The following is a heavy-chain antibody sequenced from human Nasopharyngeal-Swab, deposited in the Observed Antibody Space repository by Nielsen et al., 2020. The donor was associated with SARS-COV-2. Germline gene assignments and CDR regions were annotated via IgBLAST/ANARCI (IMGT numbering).Heavy chain of an antibody. V-gene: IGHV3-11*04. Sequence: GGSLRLSCAVYGGSFSGYYWSWIRQAPGKGLEWVSYITSSSSTRYYADSVKGRFTVSRDNAKNSLYLQMSSLRDEDTAVYYCVREFEATGATYLDYWGLGTLVTVSS. CDR1: GGSFSGYY. CDR2: ITSSSSTR. CDR3: VREFEATGATYLDY. J-gene: IGHJ4*02. D-gene: IGHD1-26*01.